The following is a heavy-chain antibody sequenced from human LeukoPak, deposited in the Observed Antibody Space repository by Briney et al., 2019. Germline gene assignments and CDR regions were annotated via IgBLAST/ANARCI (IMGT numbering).Heavy chain of an antibody. V-gene: IGHV3-33*01. CDR2: IWNDGSET. Sequence: GGSLRLSCAASGYIFSNYGMHWVRQALGKRLEWVAVIWNDGSETFHADSVKGRFRIARDNSKNTLYLQMNSLRAEDTAVYYCVSDELRYPLDWGQGTLVTVSS. CDR1: GYIFSNYG. J-gene: IGHJ4*02. CDR3: VSDELRYPLD. D-gene: IGHD3-9*01.